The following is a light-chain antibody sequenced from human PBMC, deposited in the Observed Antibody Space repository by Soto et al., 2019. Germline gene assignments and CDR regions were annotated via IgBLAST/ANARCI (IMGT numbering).Light chain of an antibody. CDR2: YDS. Sequence: SYELTQSPSVSVAPGQTATITCGGNNIGSKSVNWDQQKAGQAPVLGMSYDSDRPSGIPERFSGSNSGNTATLTLSRVESGDEADYYCQVWDTSNDHHVFGSGTKLTVL. J-gene: IGLJ1*01. CDR1: NIGSKS. V-gene: IGLV3-21*01. CDR3: QVWDTSNDHHV.